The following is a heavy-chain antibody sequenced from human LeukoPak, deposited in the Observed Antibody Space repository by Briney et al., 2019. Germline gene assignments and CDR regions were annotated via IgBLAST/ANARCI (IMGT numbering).Heavy chain of an antibody. V-gene: IGHV4-39*01. D-gene: IGHD3-22*01. J-gene: IGHJ3*02. CDR1: GGSISSSGYY. Sequence: SETLSLTCTVSGGSISSSGYYWGWIRQPPGKGLEWIGSIYYSGSTYYNPSLKSRVTISVDTSKNQFSLKLSSVTAADTAVYYCALYYYYDSSGYYPHDAFDIWGQGTMVTVSS. CDR2: IYYSGST. CDR3: ALYYYYDSSGYYPHDAFDI.